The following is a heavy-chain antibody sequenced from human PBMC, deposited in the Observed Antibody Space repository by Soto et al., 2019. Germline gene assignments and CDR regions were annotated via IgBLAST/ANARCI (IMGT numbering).Heavy chain of an antibody. D-gene: IGHD2-2*01. Sequence: QVQLVQSGAEVKKPGSSVKVSCKDSVGTFSSYTISWVRQAPGQGLEWMGRIIPILGIANYAQKFQGRVTITADKSTSTAYMELSSLRSEDKAVYYCARDCCSTTSCYPNYWGQGTLVTVSS. J-gene: IGHJ4*02. CDR3: ARDCCSTTSCYPNY. CDR2: IIPILGIA. V-gene: IGHV1-69*08. CDR1: VGTFSSYT.